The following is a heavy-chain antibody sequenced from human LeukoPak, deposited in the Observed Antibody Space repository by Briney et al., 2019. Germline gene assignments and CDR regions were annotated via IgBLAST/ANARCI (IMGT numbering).Heavy chain of an antibody. CDR3: ARGRGGYFDY. D-gene: IGHD6-25*01. Sequence: PGGSLTVSCAASGFTFSTYWMHWVRQVPGKGLVWVSRINSDGSITTYADSVKGRFTISRDNAKNTLYLQMNSLRVEDTAVYYCARGRGGYFDYWGQGTLATASS. CDR1: GFTFSTYW. V-gene: IGHV3-74*01. CDR2: INSDGSIT. J-gene: IGHJ4*02.